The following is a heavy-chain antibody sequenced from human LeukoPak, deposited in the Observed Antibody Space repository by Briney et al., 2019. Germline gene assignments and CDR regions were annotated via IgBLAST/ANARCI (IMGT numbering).Heavy chain of an antibody. D-gene: IGHD5-24*01. Sequence: PSETLSLTCIVSGGSISSDYWSWIRQPPGKRLEWIGKIDYSGNTNYNPSLKSRVTISGDTSKNLFSLKLSSVTAADTAVYYCARGEREDGYNHNPYDAFDIWGQGTMVTVSS. V-gene: IGHV4-59*01. CDR1: GGSISSDY. CDR3: ARGEREDGYNHNPYDAFDI. J-gene: IGHJ3*02. CDR2: IDYSGNT.